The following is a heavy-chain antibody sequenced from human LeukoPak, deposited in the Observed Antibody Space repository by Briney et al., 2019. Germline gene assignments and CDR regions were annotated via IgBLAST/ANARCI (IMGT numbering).Heavy chain of an antibody. J-gene: IGHJ5*02. V-gene: IGHV4-39*01. CDR2: IYYSGST. CDR3: ARQPRVLRFLEWLLYSWFDP. CDR1: GGSISSSSYY. D-gene: IGHD3-3*01. Sequence: PSETLSLTCTVSGGSISSSSYYWGWIRQPPGKGLEWIGSIYYSGSTYYNPSLKSRVTISVDQSTNQFSLKLSSVPAADTAVYYCARQPRVLRFLEWLLYSWFDPWGQGTLVTVSS.